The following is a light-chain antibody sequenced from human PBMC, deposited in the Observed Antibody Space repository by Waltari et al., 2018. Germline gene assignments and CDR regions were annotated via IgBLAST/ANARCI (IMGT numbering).Light chain of an antibody. CDR1: ESASRN. V-gene: IGKV3-15*01. Sequence: EIVLTQSPVTLSVSPGDRPTLSCRASESASRNLAWYQQKSGQAPRLLIYDASTRATDIPARFSGSGSGTEFTLTIDPLQSEDFAIYYCQQYNHWPPVTFGGGTKVEIK. J-gene: IGKJ4*01. CDR2: DAS. CDR3: QQYNHWPPVT.